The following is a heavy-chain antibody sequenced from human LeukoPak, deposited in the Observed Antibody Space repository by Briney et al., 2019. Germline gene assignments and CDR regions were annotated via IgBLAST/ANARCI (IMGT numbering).Heavy chain of an antibody. CDR1: GFTFSSYE. V-gene: IGHV3-48*03. D-gene: IGHD3-16*01. Sequence: PGRSLRLSCAAPGFTFSSYEMNWVRQAPGKGLEWVSYISSSGSTIYYADSVKGRFTISRDNAKNSLYLQMNSLRAEDTAVYYCVRQTLYAAREYYYNYYMDVWGKGTTVTISS. CDR3: VRQTLYAAREYYYNYYMDV. J-gene: IGHJ6*03. CDR2: ISSSGSTI.